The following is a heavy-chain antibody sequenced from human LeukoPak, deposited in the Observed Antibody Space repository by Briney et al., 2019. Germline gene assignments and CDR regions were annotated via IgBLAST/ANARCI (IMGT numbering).Heavy chain of an antibody. D-gene: IGHD3-22*01. Sequence: SETLSLTCTVAGGSISSYYWSWIRQPPGKGMEWNGYLYNTGSTNYNPSLKSRITISVDTSKNQFSLKLSSVTAADTAVYYCARGNYYDSRTYYRAFGIWGLGTMVSVSS. V-gene: IGHV4-59*01. CDR2: LYNTGST. J-gene: IGHJ3*02. CDR3: ARGNYYDSRTYYRAFGI. CDR1: GGSISSYY.